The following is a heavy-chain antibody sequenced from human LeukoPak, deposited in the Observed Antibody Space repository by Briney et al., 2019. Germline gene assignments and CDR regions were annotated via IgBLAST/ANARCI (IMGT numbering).Heavy chain of an antibody. D-gene: IGHD6-13*01. CDR3: ARDLYSSRTNDAFVI. J-gene: IGHJ3*02. CDR1: GGSIRSSSYY. Sequence: SETLSLTCSVSGGSIRSSSYYRGWIRQPPGKGLEWIGSIYYSGSTYYNPSLKSRVTISIDTSKNQFSLKLSSVTAADTAVYYCARDLYSSRTNDAFVIWGQGTVVTVSS. CDR2: IYYSGST. V-gene: IGHV4-39*07.